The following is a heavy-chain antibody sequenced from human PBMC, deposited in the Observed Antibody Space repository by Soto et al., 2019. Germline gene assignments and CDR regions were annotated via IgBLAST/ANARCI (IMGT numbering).Heavy chain of an antibody. V-gene: IGHV3-33*01. J-gene: IGHJ4*02. CDR1: GLTFSSYG. D-gene: IGHD1-26*01. Sequence: QVQLVEAGGGVVQPGRSLRLSCAASGLTFSSYGMHWVRQAPGKGLEWVAVIWSDGSNKYYADSVKGRFTISRDNSKNTLYLQMSSLRVEDTAVYDCASAAGAYDNWGQGTLVTVSS. CDR3: ASAAGAYDN. CDR2: IWSDGSNK.